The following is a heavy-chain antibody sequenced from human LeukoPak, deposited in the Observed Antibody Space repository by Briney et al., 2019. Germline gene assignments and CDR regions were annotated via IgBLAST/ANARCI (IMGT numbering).Heavy chain of an antibody. CDR3: ARQTGSGLFILP. D-gene: IGHD3/OR15-3a*01. Sequence: SETLSLTCAVYGGSFSGYYWSWIRQPPGKGLEWIGSIYYSGNTYYNASLKSQVSISIGTSKNQFSLRLTSVTAADTAVYYCARQTGSGLFILPGGQGTLVTVSS. CDR1: GGSFSGYY. CDR2: IYYSGNT. V-gene: IGHV4-34*01. J-gene: IGHJ4*02.